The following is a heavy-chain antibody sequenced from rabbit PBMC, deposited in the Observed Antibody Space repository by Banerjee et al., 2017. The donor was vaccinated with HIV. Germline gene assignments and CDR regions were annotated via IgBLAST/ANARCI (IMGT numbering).Heavy chain of an antibody. CDR2: IDTLFDAS. D-gene: IGHD8-1*01. CDR1: GFDFSTYG. CDR3: AREGPGNSYSW. J-gene: IGHJ4*01. V-gene: IGHV1S47*01. Sequence: QEQLVESGGGLVQPGGSLKLSCKASGFDFSTYGVNWVRQTPGKGLEWIGYIDTLFDASYYATWVNGRFTISSNTNENTVSLQLNSLTAADTATYFCAREGPGNSYSWWGPGTLVTVS.